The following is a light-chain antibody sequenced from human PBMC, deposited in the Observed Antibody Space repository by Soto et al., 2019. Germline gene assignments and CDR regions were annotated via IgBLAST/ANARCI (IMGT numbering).Light chain of an antibody. CDR1: QSVSSN. Sequence: EIVMTQSPATLSVSPGERATLSCRASQSVSSNLAWYQQTPGQAPRLLIFDASTRATGIPARFSGSESGTEFTLTISSLQSEDFAVYYCQQYDNWLGTFGQGTKVDIK. CDR3: QQYDNWLGT. CDR2: DAS. J-gene: IGKJ1*01. V-gene: IGKV3D-15*01.